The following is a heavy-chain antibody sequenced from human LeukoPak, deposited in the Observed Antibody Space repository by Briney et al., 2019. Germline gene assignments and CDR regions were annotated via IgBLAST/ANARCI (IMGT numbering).Heavy chain of an antibody. V-gene: IGHV4-61*01. CDR3: AVQRAGTYYDYVWGSYRSTHFDY. D-gene: IGHD3-16*02. J-gene: IGHJ4*02. CDR1: GGSVSSGSYY. CDR2: IYYSGST. Sequence: SETLSLTCTVSGGSVSSGSYYWSWIRQPPGKGLEWIGYIYYSGSTNYNPSLKRRVTISVDTSKNQFSLKLSSVTAADTAVYYCAVQRAGTYYDYVWGSYRSTHFDYWGQGTLVTVSS.